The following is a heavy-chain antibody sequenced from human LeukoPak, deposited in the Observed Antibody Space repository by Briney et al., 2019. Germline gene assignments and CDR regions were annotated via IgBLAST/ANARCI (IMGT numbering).Heavy chain of an antibody. CDR3: ARRPYGESNWFDP. V-gene: IGHV4-39*01. CDR2: IYYSGST. D-gene: IGHD4-17*01. CDR1: GGSISSSSYY. Sequence: SETLSLTCTVSGGSISSSSYYWGWIRQPPGKGLGWIGSIYYSGSTYYNPSLKSRVTISVDTSKNQFSLKLSSVTAADTAVYYCARRPYGESNWFDPWGQGTLVTVSS. J-gene: IGHJ5*02.